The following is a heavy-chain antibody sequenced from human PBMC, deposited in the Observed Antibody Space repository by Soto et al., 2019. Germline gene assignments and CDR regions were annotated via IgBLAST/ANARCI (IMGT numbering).Heavy chain of an antibody. CDR2: ISWNSGNI. D-gene: IGHD3-16*01. V-gene: IGHV3-9*01. J-gene: IGHJ3*01. Sequence: EVQLVESGGGLVQPGRSLRLSCAASGFRFDGSAMHWVRQAPAKGLEWVAGISWNSGNIAYGGSVKGRFTISRDNAKSSLYLQMNSLRADDTALYYCAKGYGYNYAEDAFDVWGQGTRVTVSS. CDR1: GFRFDGSA. CDR3: AKGYGYNYAEDAFDV.